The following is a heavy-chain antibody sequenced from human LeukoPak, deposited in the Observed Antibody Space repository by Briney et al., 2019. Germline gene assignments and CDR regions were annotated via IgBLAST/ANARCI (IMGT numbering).Heavy chain of an antibody. CDR2: IYTSGST. V-gene: IGHV4-4*07. J-gene: IGHJ6*03. CDR1: GGSISSYY. CDR3: AKEDIVVVPAAMGGYYYYYMDV. D-gene: IGHD2-2*01. Sequence: SETLSLTCTVSGGSISSYYWSWIRQPAGKGLEWLARIYTSGSTNYNPSLKSRVTMSVDTSKNQFSLKLSSVTAAYTAVYYCAKEDIVVVPAAMGGYYYYYMDVWGKGTTVTVSS.